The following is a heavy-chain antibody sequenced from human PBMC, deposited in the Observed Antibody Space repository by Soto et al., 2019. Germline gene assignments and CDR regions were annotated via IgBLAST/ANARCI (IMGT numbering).Heavy chain of an antibody. J-gene: IGHJ6*02. V-gene: IGHV4-39*01. D-gene: IGHD3-22*01. CDR3: ASSSGYYYYGMDV. CDR1: GGSISSSSSY. Sequence: SETLSLTCTVSGGSISSSSSYWGWIRQPPGKGLEWVGSIYYLGNTYYNPSLGSRVTISVDTSKNQFSLKLRSVTAADTAVYYCASSSGYYYYGMDVWGRGTTFTVSS. CDR2: IYYLGNT.